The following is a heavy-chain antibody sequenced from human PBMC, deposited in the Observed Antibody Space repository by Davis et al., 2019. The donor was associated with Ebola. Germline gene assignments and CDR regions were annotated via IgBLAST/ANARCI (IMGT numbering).Heavy chain of an antibody. J-gene: IGHJ3*02. CDR3: ARTSIVGTTTTASDI. Sequence: ASVKVSCKASGGTFNTYTFTWVRQAPGQGLEWMGRINPNSGGTNYAQKFQGRVTMTRDTSISTAYMELSRLRSDDTAVYYCARTSIVGTTTTASDIWGQGTKVTVSS. CDR1: GGTFNTYT. CDR2: INPNSGGT. D-gene: IGHD1-26*01. V-gene: IGHV1-2*06.